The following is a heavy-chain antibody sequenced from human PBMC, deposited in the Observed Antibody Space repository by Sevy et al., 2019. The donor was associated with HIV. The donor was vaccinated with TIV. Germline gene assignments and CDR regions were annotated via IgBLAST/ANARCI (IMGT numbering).Heavy chain of an antibody. V-gene: IGHV1-24*01. CDR1: GYTLTELS. Sequence: ASVKVSCKVSGYTLTELSMHWVRQAPGKGLEWMGGFDPEDGETIYAQKFQGRVTMTEDTSTDTAYMELSSLRSEDTAVYYCRMVRGVKGPFYYYYGMDVWGQGTTVTVSS. J-gene: IGHJ6*02. CDR3: RMVRGVKGPFYYYYGMDV. CDR2: FDPEDGET. D-gene: IGHD3-10*01.